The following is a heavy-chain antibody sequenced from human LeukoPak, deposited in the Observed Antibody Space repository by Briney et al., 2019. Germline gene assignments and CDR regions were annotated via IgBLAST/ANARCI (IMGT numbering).Heavy chain of an antibody. J-gene: IGHJ4*02. V-gene: IGHV1-18*01. CDR3: TRTVLDCKNGVCYDY. CDR1: GYIFTSYG. CDR2: ISPYNDNT. D-gene: IGHD2-8*01. Sequence: ASVKVSCKASGYIFTSYGISWVRQAPGQGLEWMGWISPYNDNTYYAQKLQGRVTVTTDTSTSTAYMELRRLRSDDTAVYYCTRTVLDCKNGVCYDYWGQGTLVTVSS.